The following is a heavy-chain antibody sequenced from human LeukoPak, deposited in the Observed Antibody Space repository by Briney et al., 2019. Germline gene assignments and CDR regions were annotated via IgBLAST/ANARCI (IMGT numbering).Heavy chain of an antibody. V-gene: IGHV3-30-3*01. CDR1: GFTFSSYA. CDR2: ISYDGSNK. CDR3: ARDRLDTYYYYYGMDV. J-gene: IGHJ6*02. D-gene: IGHD3-9*01. Sequence: SGGSLRLSCAASGFTFSSYAMYWVRQAPGKGLEWVAVISYDGSNKYYADSVKGRFTISRDNSKNTLYLQMNSLRAEDTAVYYCARDRLDTYYYYYGMDVWGQGTTVTVSS.